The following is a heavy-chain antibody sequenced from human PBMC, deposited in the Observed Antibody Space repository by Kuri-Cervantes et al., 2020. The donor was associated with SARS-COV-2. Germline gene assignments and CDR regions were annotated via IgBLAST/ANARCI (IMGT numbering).Heavy chain of an antibody. V-gene: IGHV1-2*04. D-gene: IGHD3-22*01. CDR3: ASSTPLRRLVVISQGGAFDI. CDR1: GYTFTGYY. Sequence: GESLKISCKASGYTFTGYYMHWVRQAPGQGLEWMGWINPNSGGTNYAQKFQGWVTMTRDTSISTVYTELSRLRSDDTAVYYCASSTPLRRLVVISQGGAFDIWGQGTMVTVSS. CDR2: INPNSGGT. J-gene: IGHJ3*02.